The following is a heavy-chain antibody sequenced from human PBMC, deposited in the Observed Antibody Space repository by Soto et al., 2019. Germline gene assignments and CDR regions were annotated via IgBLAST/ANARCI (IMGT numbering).Heavy chain of an antibody. D-gene: IGHD3-10*01. CDR1: GGTFSSYT. V-gene: IGHV1-69*02. J-gene: IGHJ5*02. CDR3: ARSTEGRHYGSFDP. CDR2: IIPILGIG. Sequence: SVKVSCKASGGTFSSYTISWVRQAPGQGLEWMGRIIPILGIGNYAQKFQGRVTMTADKSTSTDYMELSSLRSEDAAVYYCARSTEGRHYGSFDPWGQGTLVTVSS.